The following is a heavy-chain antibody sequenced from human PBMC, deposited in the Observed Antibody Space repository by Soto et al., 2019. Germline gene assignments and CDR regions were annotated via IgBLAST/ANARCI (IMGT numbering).Heavy chain of an antibody. CDR2: ISSSSSYI. CDR1: GFTFSSYS. D-gene: IGHD6-19*01. J-gene: IGHJ5*02. Sequence: NPGGSLRLSCAASGFTFSSYSMNWVRQAPGKGLEWVSSISSSSSYIYYADSVKGRFTISRDNAKNSLYLQMNSLRAEDTAVYYCARDRRIAVAGKIHNWFDPWGQGTLVTVSS. V-gene: IGHV3-21*01. CDR3: ARDRRIAVAGKIHNWFDP.